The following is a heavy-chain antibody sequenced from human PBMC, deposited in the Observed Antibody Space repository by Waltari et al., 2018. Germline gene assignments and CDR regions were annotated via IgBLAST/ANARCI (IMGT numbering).Heavy chain of an antibody. CDR2: RSFDGNKE. CDR1: GSTCPTYG. CDR3: AKDPPTHWSLDS. D-gene: IGHD1-1*01. J-gene: IGHJ4*02. Sequence: QLMESGGGVIQPGRSLRPSCAASGSTCPTYGMHCVRQAQGKGLEWVALRSFDGNKEYYADTVKGRFTISRDTSKNTLYRQMNSLRPEDTAMYYCAKDPPTHWSLDSWGQGTLVTVSS. V-gene: IGHV3-30*18.